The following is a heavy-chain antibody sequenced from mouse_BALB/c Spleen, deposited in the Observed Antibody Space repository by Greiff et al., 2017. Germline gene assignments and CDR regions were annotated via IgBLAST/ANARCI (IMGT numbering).Heavy chain of an antibody. V-gene: IGHV1-55*01. CDR1: GYNFTSYW. Sequence: QVQLQQPGAELVKPGTSVKLSCKASGYNFTSYWINWVKLRPGQGLEWIGDIYPGSGSTNYNEKFKSKATLTVDTSSSTAYMQLSRLASEDSALYYCARSLYDYEFAYWGQGTLVTVSA. CDR3: ARSLYDYEFAY. J-gene: IGHJ3*01. D-gene: IGHD2-4*01. CDR2: IYPGSGST.